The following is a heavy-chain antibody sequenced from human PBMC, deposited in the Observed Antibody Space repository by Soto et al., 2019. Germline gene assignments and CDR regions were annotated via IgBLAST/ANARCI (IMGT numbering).Heavy chain of an antibody. D-gene: IGHD4-17*01. V-gene: IGHV3-23*01. Sequence: GGSLRLCYAASGFTFRSYAMAWVRQAPGKGLEWVSGISRAGTTVYADSVRGRFTISRDNSKNTLYLQMNSLRAEDTALYYCAKYTVTEDLGENWGLGTLVTVSS. J-gene: IGHJ4*02. CDR1: GFTFRSYA. CDR2: ISRAGTT. CDR3: AKYTVTEDLGEN.